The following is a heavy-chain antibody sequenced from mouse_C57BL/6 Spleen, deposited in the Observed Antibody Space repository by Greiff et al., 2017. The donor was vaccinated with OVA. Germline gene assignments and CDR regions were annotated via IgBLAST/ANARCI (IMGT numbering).Heavy chain of an antibody. CDR2: IYPSDSET. V-gene: IGHV1-61*01. Sequence: QVQLKQSGAELVRPGSSVKLSCKASGYTFTSYWMDWVKQRPGQGLEWIGNIYPSDSETHYNQKFKDKATLTVDKSSSTAYMQLSSLTSEDSAVYYCAKGTNWDWDYWGQGTTLTVSS. J-gene: IGHJ2*01. CDR3: AKGTNWDWDY. D-gene: IGHD4-1*01. CDR1: GYTFTSYW.